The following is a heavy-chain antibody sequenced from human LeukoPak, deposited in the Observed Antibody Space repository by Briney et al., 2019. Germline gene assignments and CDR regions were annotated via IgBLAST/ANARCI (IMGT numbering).Heavy chain of an antibody. Sequence: GASVKVSCKVSGDTLTDLSMHWVRQAPGKGLEWMGGFDPEDGEIVYAQKFQGRVTMTEDTSTDTAYMELSSLRSEDTAVYYCATSRWGQLELNYFQYWGQGTLVTLSS. CDR2: FDPEDGEI. V-gene: IGHV1-24*01. CDR1: GDTLTDLS. D-gene: IGHD1-7*01. CDR3: ATSRWGQLELNYFQY. J-gene: IGHJ1*01.